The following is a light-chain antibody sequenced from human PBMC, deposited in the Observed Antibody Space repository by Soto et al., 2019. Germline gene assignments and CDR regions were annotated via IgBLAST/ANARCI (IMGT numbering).Light chain of an antibody. CDR3: HQDNSYSPSN. V-gene: IGKV1-5*03. Sequence: DIQMTQSPSTLSASLGDRVTITCRASQSISSWLAWYQQKPGKAPKLLIYKASSLESGVPSSFGGSGSATEFTLTLSSLQPDDFAPAYCHQDNSYSPSNFGQGTKLEIE. CDR2: KAS. CDR1: QSISSW. J-gene: IGKJ2*01.